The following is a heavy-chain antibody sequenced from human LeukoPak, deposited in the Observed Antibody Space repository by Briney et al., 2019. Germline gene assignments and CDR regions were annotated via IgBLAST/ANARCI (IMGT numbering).Heavy chain of an antibody. CDR3: ARGYSSGWGNWFDP. CDR2: IYYSGST. Sequence: SETLSLTCTVSGGSISSYYWSWVRQPPGKGLEWIGYIYYSGSTNYNPSLKSRVTISVDTSKNQFSLKLSSVTAADTAVYYCARGYSSGWGNWFDPWGQGTLVTVSS. CDR1: GGSISSYY. V-gene: IGHV4-59*01. D-gene: IGHD6-19*01. J-gene: IGHJ5*02.